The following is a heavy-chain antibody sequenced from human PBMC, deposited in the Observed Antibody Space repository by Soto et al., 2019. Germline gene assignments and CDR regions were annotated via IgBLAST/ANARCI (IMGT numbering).Heavy chain of an antibody. CDR1: GYTFTSYA. CDR3: ARSTEIVVVPDY. V-gene: IGHV1-3*04. Sequence: QVQLVQSGAEVKTPGASVKVFCKATGYTFTSYAIQWVRQAPGQRLEWMGWINTGNGNTKYSQQFQGRVTITRDTSANIAYMELSSLRSEDTAVYYCARSTEIVVVPDYWGQGTQVTVSS. J-gene: IGHJ4*02. CDR2: INTGNGNT. D-gene: IGHD3-22*01.